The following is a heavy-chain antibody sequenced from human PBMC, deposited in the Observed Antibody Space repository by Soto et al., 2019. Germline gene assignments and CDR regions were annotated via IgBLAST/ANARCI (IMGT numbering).Heavy chain of an antibody. CDR2: IIPIFGTA. CDR3: ASGVVTATPPFDY. V-gene: IGHV1-69*13. CDR1: GGTFSSYA. J-gene: IGHJ4*02. D-gene: IGHD2-21*02. Sequence: SVKVSCKASGGTFSSYAISWVRQAPGQGLEWMGGIIPIFGTANYAQKFQGRVTITADESTSTAYMELSSLRSEDTAVYYCASGVVTATPPFDYWGQGTLVTVSS.